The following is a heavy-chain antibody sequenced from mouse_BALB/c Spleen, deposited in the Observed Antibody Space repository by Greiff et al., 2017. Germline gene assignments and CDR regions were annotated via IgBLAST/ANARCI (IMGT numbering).Heavy chain of an antibody. CDR2: IYPGNVNT. CDR3: ARRDWEDYYAMDY. V-gene: IGHV1S56*01. D-gene: IGHD4-1*01. Sequence: QVQLQQSGAELVKPGASVKLSCKASGYTFTSYWMHWVKQRPGQGLEWIGWIYPGNVNTKYNEKFKGKATLTADKSSSTAYMQLSSLTSEDSAVYFCARRDWEDYYAMDYWGQGTSVTVSS. J-gene: IGHJ4*01. CDR1: GYTFTSYW.